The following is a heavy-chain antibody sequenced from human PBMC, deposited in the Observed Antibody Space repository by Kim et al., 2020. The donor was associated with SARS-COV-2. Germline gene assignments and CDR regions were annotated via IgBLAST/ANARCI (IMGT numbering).Heavy chain of an antibody. CDR3: TRIPGTLFAFWDAFDI. CDR1: GFTFSDSP. J-gene: IGHJ3*02. Sequence: GGSLRLSCAASGFTFSDSPMHWVRQASGKGLEWVGRIRSKANSYATAYAASVRGRFIISRDDSKNTAYLQMNSLKTEDTAVYYCTRIPGTLFAFWDAFDIWGPGTMVTVSS. V-gene: IGHV3-73*01. CDR2: IRSKANSYAT. D-gene: IGHD1-1*01.